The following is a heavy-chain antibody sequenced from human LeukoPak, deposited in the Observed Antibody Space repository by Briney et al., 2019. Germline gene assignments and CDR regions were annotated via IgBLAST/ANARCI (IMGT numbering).Heavy chain of an antibody. CDR3: ALDSCYDYNAPYFDY. Sequence: SETLSLTCTVSGGSISSYYWSWIRQPPGKGLEWIGYIYYSGSTNYNPSLKSRVTISVDTSKNQFPLKLSSVTAADTAVYYCALDSCYDYNAPYFDYWGQGTLVTVSS. D-gene: IGHD5-12*01. CDR1: GGSISSYY. CDR2: IYYSGST. J-gene: IGHJ4*02. V-gene: IGHV4-59*01.